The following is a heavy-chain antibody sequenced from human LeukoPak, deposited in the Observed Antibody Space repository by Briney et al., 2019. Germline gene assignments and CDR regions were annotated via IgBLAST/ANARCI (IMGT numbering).Heavy chain of an antibody. CDR3: AQDSGYDLNFDY. CDR1: GGSISSSSYN. J-gene: IGHJ4*02. V-gene: IGHV4-39*01. Sequence: SETLSLTCTVSGGSISSSSYNWGWIRQPPGKGLEWIGSVYYSGSTYYNPSLKSRVTMSVDTSKNQFSLKLSSVTAADTAVYYCAQDSGYDLNFDYWGQGTLVTVSS. D-gene: IGHD5-12*01. CDR2: VYYSGST.